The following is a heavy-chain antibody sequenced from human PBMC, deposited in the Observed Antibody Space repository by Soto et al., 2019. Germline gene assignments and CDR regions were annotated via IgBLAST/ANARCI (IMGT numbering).Heavy chain of an antibody. CDR1: GGSFSGYY. J-gene: IGHJ4*02. CDR3: ARDSGWGVDY. CDR2: INHSGST. Sequence: QVQLQQWGAGLLKPSETLSLTCAVYGGSFSGYYWSWIRQPPGKGLEWIGEINHSGSTNYNPSLKSGVTISVDASKTQFALKLSSVTAADTAVYYCARDSGWGVDYWGQGTLVTVSS. V-gene: IGHV4-34*01. D-gene: IGHD6-19*01.